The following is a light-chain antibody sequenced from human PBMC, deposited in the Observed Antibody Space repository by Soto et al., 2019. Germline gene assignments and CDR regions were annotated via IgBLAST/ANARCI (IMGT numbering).Light chain of an antibody. CDR3: QQSYSTPLT. J-gene: IGKJ4*01. Sequence: DIQMTQSPSSLSASVGDIVTITRRASQSISSYLNWYQQKPGKAPKLLIYAASSLQSGVPSRFSGSGSRTDFTLTISSLQPEDFATYYCQQSYSTPLTFGGGTKVDIK. CDR1: QSISSY. V-gene: IGKV1-39*01. CDR2: AAS.